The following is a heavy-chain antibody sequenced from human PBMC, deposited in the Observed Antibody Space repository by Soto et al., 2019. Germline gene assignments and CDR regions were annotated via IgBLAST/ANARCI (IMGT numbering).Heavy chain of an antibody. V-gene: IGHV1-69*13. CDR1: GGTFSSYA. J-gene: IGHJ3*02. CDR3: ARIYXDMSLGALDI. CDR2: IIPIFGTA. Sequence: SVKVSCKASGGTFSSYAISWVRQAPGQGLEWMGGIIPIFGTANYAQKFQGRVTITADESTSTAYMELSSLRSEDTAVYYCARIYXDMSLGALDIWGQGTIVTVSS. D-gene: IGHD3-22*01.